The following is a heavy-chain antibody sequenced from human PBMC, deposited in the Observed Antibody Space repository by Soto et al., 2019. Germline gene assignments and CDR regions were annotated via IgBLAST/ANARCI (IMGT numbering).Heavy chain of an antibody. CDR3: ARGEYSSAVAALFYYYYMDV. CDR1: GGSLSSSSYY. J-gene: IGHJ6*03. V-gene: IGHV4-39*01. Sequence: PSETLSLTCTVSGGSLSSSSYYWGWIRQPPGKGLEWIGSIYYSGSTYYNPSLKSRVTISVDTSKNQFSLKLSSVTAADTAVYYCARGEYSSAVAALFYYYYMDVWGKGTTVTVSS. D-gene: IGHD6-6*01. CDR2: IYYSGST.